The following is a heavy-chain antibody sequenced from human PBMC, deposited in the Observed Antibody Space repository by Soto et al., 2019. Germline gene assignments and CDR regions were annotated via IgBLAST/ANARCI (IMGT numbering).Heavy chain of an antibody. Sequence: PSETLSLTCTVSGGSISSYYWSWIRQPPGKGLEWIGYIYYSGSTNYNPSLKSRVTISVDTSKNQFSLKLSSVTAADTAVYYCARATQLELLFFDYWGQGTLVTVSS. CDR1: GGSISSYY. CDR3: ARATQLELLFFDY. D-gene: IGHD1-7*01. J-gene: IGHJ4*02. CDR2: IYYSGST. V-gene: IGHV4-59*01.